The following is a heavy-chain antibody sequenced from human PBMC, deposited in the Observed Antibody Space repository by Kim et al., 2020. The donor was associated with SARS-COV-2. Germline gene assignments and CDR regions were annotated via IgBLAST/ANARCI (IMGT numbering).Heavy chain of an antibody. Sequence: ASVKVSCKASGYTFTSYAMHWVRQAPGQRLEWMGWINAGNGNTKYSQKFQGRVTITRDTSASTAYMELSSLRSEDTAVYYCARGTTVTTPNYYYYGMDVWGQGTTVTVSS. CDR3: ARGTTVTTPNYYYYGMDV. V-gene: IGHV1-3*01. CDR1: GYTFTSYA. J-gene: IGHJ6*02. CDR2: INAGNGNT. D-gene: IGHD4-17*01.